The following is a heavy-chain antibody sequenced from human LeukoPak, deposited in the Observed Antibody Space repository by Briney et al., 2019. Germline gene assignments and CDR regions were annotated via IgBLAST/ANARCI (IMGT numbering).Heavy chain of an antibody. V-gene: IGHV1-2*02. CDR3: AKDLRDDPYSSSWYGPDS. D-gene: IGHD6-13*01. CDR2: INPNSGGT. CDR1: GYTFTGYY. Sequence: ASVKVSCKASGYTFTGYYMHWVRQAPGQGLEWMGWINPNSGGTNYAQKFQGRVTMTRDTSISTAYMELSRLRAEDTALYYCAKDLRDDPYSSSWYGPDSWGQGTLVTVSS. J-gene: IGHJ4*02.